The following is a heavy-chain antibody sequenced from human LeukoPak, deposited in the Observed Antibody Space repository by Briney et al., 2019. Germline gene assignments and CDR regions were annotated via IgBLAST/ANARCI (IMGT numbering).Heavy chain of an antibody. CDR2: INSDGSST. Sequence: GGSLGLSCAASGFSFSSYWMHCVRQAPGKGLVWVSRINSDGSSTIYADSVKGRFTISRDNAKNTLYLQMNSLRAEDTAVYYCVRGKTYSFDYWGQGTLITVSS. CDR3: VRGKTYSFDY. CDR1: GFSFSSYW. J-gene: IGHJ4*02. V-gene: IGHV3-74*01.